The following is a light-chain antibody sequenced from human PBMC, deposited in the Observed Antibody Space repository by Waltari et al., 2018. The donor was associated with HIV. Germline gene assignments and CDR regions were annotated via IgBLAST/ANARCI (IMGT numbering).Light chain of an antibody. CDR3: CSYAGSYTYV. CDR2: DVD. V-gene: IGLV2-11*01. CDR1: SRDVGGYDY. J-gene: IGLJ1*01. Sequence: QSALTQPRSVSGSPGQSVTISCTGPSRDVGGYDYVSWYQQHPGKAPKLVIYDVDKRPSGVPDRFSGSKSGNTAFLTISGLQAEDEVDYYCCSYAGSYTYVFGTGTKVTVL.